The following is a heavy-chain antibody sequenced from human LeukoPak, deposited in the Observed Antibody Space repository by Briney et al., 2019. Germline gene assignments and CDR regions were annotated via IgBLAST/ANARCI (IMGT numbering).Heavy chain of an antibody. Sequence: GGSLRLSCAASGFTFGDYAMSWVRQAPWKGLEWVGFIRSKAYGGTTEYAASVKGRFTISRDDSKSIAYLQMNSLKTEDTAVYYCTRDSIAVAAYYYYYYMDVWGKGTTVTISS. V-gene: IGHV3-49*04. CDR2: IRSKAYGGTT. CDR1: GFTFGDYA. CDR3: TRDSIAVAAYYYYYYMDV. J-gene: IGHJ6*03. D-gene: IGHD6-19*01.